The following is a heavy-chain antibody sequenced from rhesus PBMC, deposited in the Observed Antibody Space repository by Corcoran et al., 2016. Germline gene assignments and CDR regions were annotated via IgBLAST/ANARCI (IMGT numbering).Heavy chain of an antibody. Sequence: VQLVQSGAEVQKPGAPVTVSCQASGFTFGSIAFRWFGRAPGQGLEWMGVIIPLVGITNYAEKFQGRVTITADTSTGTAYMELSSLRSEDTAVYYCARGQERVYDYDIIPPAEYFEFWGQGALVTVSS. J-gene: IGHJ1*01. CDR2: IIPLVGIT. D-gene: IGHD3-40*01. CDR3: ARGQERVYDYDIIPPAEYFEF. V-gene: IGHV1-198*02. CDR1: GFTFGSIA.